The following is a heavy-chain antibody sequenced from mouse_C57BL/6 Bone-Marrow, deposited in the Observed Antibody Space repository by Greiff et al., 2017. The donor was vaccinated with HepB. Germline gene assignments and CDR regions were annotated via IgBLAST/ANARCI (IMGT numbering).Heavy chain of an antibody. CDR3: ANYYGSTFAY. CDR2: ISSGSSTS. D-gene: IGHD1-1*01. Sequence: DVKLVESGGGLVQPGGSLKLSCAASGFTFSDYYMYWVRQAPEKGLEWVAYISSGSSTSYYADTVKGRFTISRDNAKNTLFLQMTSLRSEDTAMYYCANYYGSTFAYWGQGTLVTVSA. CDR1: GFTFSDYY. V-gene: IGHV5-17*01. J-gene: IGHJ3*01.